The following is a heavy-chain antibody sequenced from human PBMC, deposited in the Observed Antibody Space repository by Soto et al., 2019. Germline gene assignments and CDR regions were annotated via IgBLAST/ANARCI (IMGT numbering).Heavy chain of an antibody. CDR2: ISYDGSNK. J-gene: IGHJ3*02. CDR1: GFTFSSYG. Sequence: PGGSLRLSCAASGFTFSSYGMHWVRQAPGKGLEWVAVISYDGSNKYYADSVKGRFTISRDNSKNTLYLQMNSLRAEATAVYYFAKALELIVVNDAFEIWGQGTMVTV. CDR3: AKALELIVVNDAFEI. D-gene: IGHD3-22*01. V-gene: IGHV3-30*18.